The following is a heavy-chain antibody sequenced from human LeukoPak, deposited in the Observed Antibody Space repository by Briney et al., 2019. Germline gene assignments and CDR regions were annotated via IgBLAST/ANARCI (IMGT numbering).Heavy chain of an antibody. CDR2: ISGSGDRT. J-gene: IGHJ3*02. D-gene: IGHD4-17*01. CDR1: GITASSYA. V-gene: IGHV3-23*01. Sequence: GGSLRLSCAASGITASSYAMTWGRQAPGKGLEWVSSISGSGDRTMYADSVKGRFTISRDNFKNTLYLQMNSLRPEDTAVYHCAKDPNGDYIGAFDMWGQGTMVTVSS. CDR3: AKDPNGDYIGAFDM.